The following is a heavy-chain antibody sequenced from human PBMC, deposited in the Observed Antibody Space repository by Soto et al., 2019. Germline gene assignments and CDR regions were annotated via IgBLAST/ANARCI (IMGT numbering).Heavy chain of an antibody. CDR3: GREHLFYDSDGFSGDDAFDI. D-gene: IGHD3-22*01. V-gene: IGHV4-30-2*01. J-gene: IGHJ3*02. CDR1: GGSLSSSAYS. Sequence: PSETRSLTCPVSGGSLSSSAYSWSWIRQPPGKGLEWIGFIYQSGSTYYNPSLKSRVTMSLDSPKKQFSLKLSAVSAADTAVYHCGREHLFYDSDGFSGDDAFDIGGQGTMVT. CDR2: IYQSGST.